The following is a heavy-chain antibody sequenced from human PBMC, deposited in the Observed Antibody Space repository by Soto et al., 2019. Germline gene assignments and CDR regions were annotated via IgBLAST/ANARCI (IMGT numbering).Heavy chain of an antibody. J-gene: IGHJ4*02. D-gene: IGHD3-22*01. Sequence: PSETLSLTCAVYGGSFSGYYWSWIRQPPGKGLEWIGEINHSGSTNYNPSLKSRVTISVDTSKNQFSLKLSSVTAADTAVYYCGRVPYYYDSSGYSPFDYGGQGTLVTVSS. V-gene: IGHV4-34*01. CDR2: INHSGST. CDR1: GGSFSGYY. CDR3: GRVPYYYDSSGYSPFDY.